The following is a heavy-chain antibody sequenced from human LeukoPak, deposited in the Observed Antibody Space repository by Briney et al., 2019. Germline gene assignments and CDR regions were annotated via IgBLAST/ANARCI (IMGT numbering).Heavy chain of an antibody. CDR2: IYYSGST. D-gene: IGHD3-10*01. CDR3: ARVPMVRGVIPNWFDP. Sequence: SQTLSLTCTVSGGSISSGGYYWSWIRQHPGKGLEWIGYIYYSGSTYYNPSLKSRVTISVDTSKNQFSLKLSSVTAADTAVYYCARVPMVRGVIPNWFDPWGQGTLVTVSS. CDR1: GGSISSGGYY. V-gene: IGHV4-31*03. J-gene: IGHJ5*02.